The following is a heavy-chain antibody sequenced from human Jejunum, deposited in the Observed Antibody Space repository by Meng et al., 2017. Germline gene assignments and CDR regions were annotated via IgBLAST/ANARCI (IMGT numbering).Heavy chain of an antibody. CDR2: IRSKSDNYAA. V-gene: IGHV3-73*01. CDR3: SRQTESTHDY. CDR1: EFTFSGSH. J-gene: IGHJ4*02. Sequence: GESLKISCAASEFTFSGSHMHWVRQVSGKGLEWVGHIRSKSDNYAAAYAASVESRITISSDDSKNTAYLHMNSLKTEDTAVYYCSRQTESTHDYWGQGTLVTVSS.